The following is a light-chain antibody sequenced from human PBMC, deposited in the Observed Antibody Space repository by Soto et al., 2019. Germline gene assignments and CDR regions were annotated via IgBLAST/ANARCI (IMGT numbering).Light chain of an antibody. CDR2: DDN. CDR3: GSWDSSLSAYV. CDR1: SSNIGGNS. V-gene: IGLV1-51*01. Sequence: QSVLTQPPSVSAAPGQKVTISCSGSSSNIGGNSVSWYQQLPVTAPKLLIYDDNKRPSGIPDRFSGSKSGTSATLGITGFQTGDEADYYCGSWDSSLSAYVFGTGTKVTV. J-gene: IGLJ1*01.